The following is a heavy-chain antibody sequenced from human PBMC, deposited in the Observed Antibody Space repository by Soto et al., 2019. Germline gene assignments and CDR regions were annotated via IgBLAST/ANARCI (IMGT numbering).Heavy chain of an antibody. CDR2: IKQDGSEK. D-gene: IGHD3-16*02. CDR3: ARERPYRGHDYIWGSYRPYYFDY. CDR1: GFTFSSYW. Sequence: PGGSLRLSCAASGFTFSSYWMSWVRQAPGKGLEWVANIKQDGSEKYYVDSVKGRFTISRDNAKNSLYLQMNSLRAEDTAVYYCARERPYRGHDYIWGSYRPYYFDYWGRGT. V-gene: IGHV3-7*01. J-gene: IGHJ4*02.